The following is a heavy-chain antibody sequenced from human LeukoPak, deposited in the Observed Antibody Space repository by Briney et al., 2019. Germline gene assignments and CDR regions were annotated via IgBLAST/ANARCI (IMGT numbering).Heavy chain of an antibody. CDR2: IYGGGST. Sequence: GGSLRLPCAASGFHVSSNHMSWVRQATGKGLEGVSVIYGGGSTYYADSVKGRFTISRHNSKNTLYLQMNSLRAEDTAVYYCARDSSSSSYRSYYYYGMDVWGQGTTVTVSS. CDR1: GFHVSSNH. J-gene: IGHJ6*02. V-gene: IGHV3-53*04. D-gene: IGHD6-13*01. CDR3: ARDSSSSSYRSYYYYGMDV.